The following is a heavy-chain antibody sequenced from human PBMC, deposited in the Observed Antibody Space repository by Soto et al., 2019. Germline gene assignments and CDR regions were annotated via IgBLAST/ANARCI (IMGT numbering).Heavy chain of an antibody. CDR2: IWSDGSDK. CDR1: GFTFSNYV. D-gene: IGHD4-17*01. CDR3: ARYGQYYGMDV. J-gene: IGHJ6*02. V-gene: IGHV3-33*01. Sequence: QVQLVESGGGVVQPGRSLRLSCAASGFTFSNYVIHWVRQAPGKGLEWVAAIWSDGSDKYVDSVKGRLTISRDNSKNTLYLQMDNLRAEDTAVYYCARYGQYYGMDVWGQGTTVTVS.